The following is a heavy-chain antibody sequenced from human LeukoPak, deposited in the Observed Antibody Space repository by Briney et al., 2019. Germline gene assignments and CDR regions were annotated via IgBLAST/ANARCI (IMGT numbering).Heavy chain of an antibody. V-gene: IGHV3-7*03. CDR1: GFTFSSFW. D-gene: IGHD3-10*01. Sequence: GGSLRLSCVASGFTFSSFWMSWVRQAPGKGLEWVANIKQDGSKKYYVGSVKGRFTISRDNAKNSPYLQMDSLRAEDTAVYYCARDRGYYGSDSWGQGTMVTVSS. CDR2: IKQDGSKK. CDR3: ARDRGYYGSDS. J-gene: IGHJ3*02.